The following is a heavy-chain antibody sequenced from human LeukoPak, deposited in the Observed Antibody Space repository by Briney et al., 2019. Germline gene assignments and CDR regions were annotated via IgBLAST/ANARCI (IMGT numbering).Heavy chain of an antibody. CDR1: GYTFTSYY. Sequence: ASVTVSCTASGYTFTSYYMHWVRQAPGQGLEWMGIINPSGGSTSYAQKFQGRVTMTRDTSTSTVYMELSSLRSEDTAVYYCARGIAADYFDYWGQGTLVTVSS. J-gene: IGHJ4*02. CDR2: INPSGGST. D-gene: IGHD6-6*01. CDR3: ARGIAADYFDY. V-gene: IGHV1-46*01.